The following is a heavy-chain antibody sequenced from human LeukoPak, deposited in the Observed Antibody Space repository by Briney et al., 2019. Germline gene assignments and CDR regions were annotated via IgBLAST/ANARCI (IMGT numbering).Heavy chain of an antibody. J-gene: IGHJ4*02. D-gene: IGHD1-14*01. CDR3: AKRNYYFDY. CDR1: GFTFSNYA. V-gene: IGHV3-23*01. CDR2: ISDSGGST. Sequence: PGGSLRLSCAASGFTFSNYAMSWVRQAPGKGLEWVSSISDSGGSTYYADSVKGWFTISRDNSKNTLYLQMNSLRAEDTAVYYCAKRNYYFDYWGQGTLVTVPS.